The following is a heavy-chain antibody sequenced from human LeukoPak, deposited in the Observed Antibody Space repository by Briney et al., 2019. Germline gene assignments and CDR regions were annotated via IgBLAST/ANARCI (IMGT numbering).Heavy chain of an antibody. CDR2: IQYDGSNK. J-gene: IGHJ4*02. Sequence: GRSLRLSCAASGYTFSSYGMHWVRQAPGKGLEWVAFIQYDGSNKNYADSVRGRFTLSRDNAKNSLYLQMNSLRAKDTAVYYCARWPYSSSYYFDYWGQGTLVTVSS. CDR3: ARWPYSSSYYFDY. V-gene: IGHV3-33*05. CDR1: GYTFSSYG. D-gene: IGHD6-6*01.